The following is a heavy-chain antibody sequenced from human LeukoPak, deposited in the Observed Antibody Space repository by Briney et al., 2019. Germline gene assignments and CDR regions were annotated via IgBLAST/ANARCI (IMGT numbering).Heavy chain of an antibody. D-gene: IGHD4-17*01. CDR3: ASGTTVTTFDY. J-gene: IGHJ4*02. CDR1: GGSISSYY. V-gene: IGHV4-4*07. CDR2: IYTSGST. Sequence: NPSETLSLTCTVSGGSISSYYWSWIRQPAGKGLEWIGRIYTSGSTNYNPSLKSRVTMSVDTSKNQVSLKLSSLAAADTAVYYCASGTTVTTFDYWGQGTLVTVSS.